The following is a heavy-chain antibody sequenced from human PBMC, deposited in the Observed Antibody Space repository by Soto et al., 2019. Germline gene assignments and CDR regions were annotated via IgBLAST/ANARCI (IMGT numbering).Heavy chain of an antibody. CDR3: AKDQGSSWYEIDY. D-gene: IGHD6-13*01. Sequence: PGGSLRLSCAASGFTFSSYGIHWVRQAPGKGLEWVAVISHDGSKTNYADSVKGRFTISRDNSKDTVYLQMNGLRAEDTAVYYCAKDQGSSWYEIDYWGQGTLVTVSS. V-gene: IGHV3-30*18. CDR1: GFTFSSYG. J-gene: IGHJ4*02. CDR2: ISHDGSKT.